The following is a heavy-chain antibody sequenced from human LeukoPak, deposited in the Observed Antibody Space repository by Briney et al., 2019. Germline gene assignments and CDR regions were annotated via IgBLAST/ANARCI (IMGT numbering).Heavy chain of an antibody. CDR2: IYHSGST. CDR1: GYSISSGYY. CDR3: ARDPYSGYYSSNLDY. D-gene: IGHD3-22*01. J-gene: IGHJ4*02. Sequence: SETLSLTCTVSGYSISSGYYWGWIRQPPGKGLEWIGSIYHSGSTYYNPSLESRVTISVDTYKNQFSLKLSSVTAADTAVYYCARDPYSGYYSSNLDYWGQGTLVTVSS. V-gene: IGHV4-38-2*02.